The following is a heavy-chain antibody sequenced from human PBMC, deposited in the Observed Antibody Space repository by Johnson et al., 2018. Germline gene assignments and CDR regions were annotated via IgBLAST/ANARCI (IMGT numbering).Heavy chain of an antibody. CDR1: GFTFSSYW. CDR2: IKQDGSEK. V-gene: IGHV3-7*01. Sequence: EVQLVETGGGLVQPGGSLRLSCAASGFTFSSYWMSWVRQAPGKGLEWVANIKQDGSEKYYVDSVKGRFTISRDNAKNSLYLQMNSLRAEDTAVYYCARDQGQQLVTRDFQHWGQGTLVTVSS. D-gene: IGHD6-13*01. J-gene: IGHJ1*01. CDR3: ARDQGQQLVTRDFQH.